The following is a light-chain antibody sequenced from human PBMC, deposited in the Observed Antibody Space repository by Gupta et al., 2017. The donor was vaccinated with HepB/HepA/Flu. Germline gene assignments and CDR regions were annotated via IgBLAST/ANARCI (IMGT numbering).Light chain of an antibody. CDR1: SSDVGGYNY. V-gene: IGLV2-14*03. CDR3: SSYTSSLYV. J-gene: IGLJ1*01. Sequence: SALPRPAAVSRPLAQSITISCTGTSSDVGGYNYVSWYQQHPGKAPKLMIYDVSNRPSGVSNRFSGSKSGNTASLTISGLQAEDEADYYCSSYTSSLYVFGTGTKVT. CDR2: DVS.